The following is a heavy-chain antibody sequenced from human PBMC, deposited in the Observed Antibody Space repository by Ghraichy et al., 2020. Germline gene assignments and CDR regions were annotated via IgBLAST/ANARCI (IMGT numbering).Heavy chain of an antibody. Sequence: GSLRLSCAASGFTFSSYAMSWVRQAPGKGLEWVSAISGSGGSTYYADSVKGRFTISRDNSKNTLYLQMNSLRAEDTAVYYCAISVPAASVGNYWGQGTLVTVSS. D-gene: IGHD2-2*01. CDR1: GFTFSSYA. CDR2: ISGSGGST. J-gene: IGHJ4*02. CDR3: AISVPAASVGNY. V-gene: IGHV3-23*01.